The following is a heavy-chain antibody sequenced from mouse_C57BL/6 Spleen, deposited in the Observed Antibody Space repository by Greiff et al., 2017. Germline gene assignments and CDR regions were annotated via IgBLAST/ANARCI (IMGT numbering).Heavy chain of an antibody. CDR2: INPSTGGT. D-gene: IGHD1-1*01. CDR3: ARKREITTVVVDAMDY. V-gene: IGHV1-42*01. CDR1: GYSFTGYY. Sequence: EVQLVESGPELVKPGASVKISCKASGYSFTGYYMNWVKQSPEKSLEWIGEINPSTGGTTYNQKFKAKATLTVDKASSTAYMQLKSLTSEDSAVYYCARKREITTVVVDAMDYWGQGTSVTVSS. J-gene: IGHJ4*01.